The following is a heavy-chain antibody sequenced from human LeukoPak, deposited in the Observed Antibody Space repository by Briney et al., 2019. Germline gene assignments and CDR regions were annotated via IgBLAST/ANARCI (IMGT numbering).Heavy chain of an antibody. Sequence: SETLSLTCAVYGGSFSGYYWSWIRQPPGKGLEWIGEINHSGSTNYNPSLKSRITISVDTSKNQFSLKLNSVPAADTAVYYCARQTGSGLFILPGGQGTLVTVSS. CDR3: ARQTGSGLFILP. CDR2: INHSGST. D-gene: IGHD3/OR15-3a*01. J-gene: IGHJ4*02. CDR1: GGSFSGYY. V-gene: IGHV4-34*01.